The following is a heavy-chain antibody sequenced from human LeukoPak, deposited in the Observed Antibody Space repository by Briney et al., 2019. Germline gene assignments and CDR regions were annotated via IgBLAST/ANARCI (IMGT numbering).Heavy chain of an antibody. D-gene: IGHD3-22*01. J-gene: IGHJ4*02. Sequence: PGGSLSLSCAAPGFPFDDFAIPWVRPAPGKGLEWGSLISGDGGSTYYADSVKGRFTISRDNSKNSLYLQMNSLRTEDTALYYCAKTSTNYYDSSEFGYWGQGTLVTVSS. V-gene: IGHV3-43*02. CDR3: AKTSTNYYDSSEFGY. CDR1: GFPFDDFA. CDR2: ISGDGGST.